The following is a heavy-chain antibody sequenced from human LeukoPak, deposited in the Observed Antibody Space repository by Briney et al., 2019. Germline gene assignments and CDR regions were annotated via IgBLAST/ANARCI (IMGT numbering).Heavy chain of an antibody. CDR3: ARVRRRDSSSWYSPYYFDY. J-gene: IGHJ4*02. CDR1: GYTFTSYD. D-gene: IGHD6-13*01. Sequence: ASVKVSCKASGYTFTSYDINWVRQATGQGLEWMGWMNPNSGNTGYAQKFQGRVTIARNTSISTAYMELSSLRSEDTAVYYCARVRRRDSSSWYSPYYFDYWGQGTLVTVSS. CDR2: MNPNSGNT. V-gene: IGHV1-8*03.